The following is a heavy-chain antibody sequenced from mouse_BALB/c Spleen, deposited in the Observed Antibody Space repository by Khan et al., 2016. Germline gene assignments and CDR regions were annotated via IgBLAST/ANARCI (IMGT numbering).Heavy chain of an antibody. CDR3: ALTGWVYVVDY. V-gene: IGHV1-7*01. D-gene: IGHD4-1*01. Sequence: VQLQESGAELAQPGASVKMSCKATGYTFTNYWMHWIKQRPGQGLEWIGYINPSAGYTDYNQKFKDKATLTADKSSSTVYMQLSSLTSADSAVYFCALTGWVYVVDYWGQGTTLTVSS. CDR1: GYTFTNYW. CDR2: INPSAGYT. J-gene: IGHJ2*01.